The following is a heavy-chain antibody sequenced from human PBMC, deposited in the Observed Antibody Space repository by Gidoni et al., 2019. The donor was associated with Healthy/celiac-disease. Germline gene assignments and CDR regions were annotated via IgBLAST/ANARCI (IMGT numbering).Heavy chain of an antibody. V-gene: IGHV1-69*01. CDR1: GGPFSGYA. J-gene: IGHJ5*02. D-gene: IGHD6-13*01. Sequence: QVQLVQSGAEVKKPGSSVKVSCKASGGPFSGYAISWVRQAPGQGIEWMGGIIPIFGTANYAQKFQGRVTITADESTSTAYMELSSLRSEDTAVYYCARVEGRIAAAGIGWFDPWGQGTLVTVSS. CDR3: ARVEGRIAAAGIGWFDP. CDR2: IIPIFGTA.